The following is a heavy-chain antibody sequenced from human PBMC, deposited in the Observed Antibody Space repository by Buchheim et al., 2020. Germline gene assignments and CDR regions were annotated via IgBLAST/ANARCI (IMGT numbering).Heavy chain of an antibody. CDR3: ARVPVNYYGSGRSHSYYGMDV. CDR2: INSDGSST. Sequence: EVQLVESGGGLVQPGGSLRLSCAGSGFTFNIYWMHWVRQGPGKGLVWVSHINSDGSSTSYADSVKGRFTISRDNAKNTLYLQMNSLRAEDTAVYYCARVPVNYYGSGRSHSYYGMDVWGQGTT. J-gene: IGHJ6*02. V-gene: IGHV3-74*01. CDR1: GFTFNIYW. D-gene: IGHD3-10*01.